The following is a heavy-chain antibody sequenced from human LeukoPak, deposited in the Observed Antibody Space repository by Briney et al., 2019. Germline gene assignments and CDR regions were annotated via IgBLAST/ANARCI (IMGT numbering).Heavy chain of an antibody. Sequence: PSETLSLTCTVSGGSISSGSYYWSWIRQPAGKGLEWIGRIYTSGSTNYNPSLKSRVTISVDTSKNQFSLKLSSVTAADTAVYYCAREQQLAVQHWGQGTLVTVSS. J-gene: IGHJ1*01. D-gene: IGHD6-13*01. V-gene: IGHV4-61*02. CDR3: AREQQLAVQH. CDR1: GGSISSGSYY. CDR2: IYTSGST.